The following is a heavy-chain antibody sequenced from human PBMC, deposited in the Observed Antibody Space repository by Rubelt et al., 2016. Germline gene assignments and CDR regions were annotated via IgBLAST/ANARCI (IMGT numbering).Heavy chain of an antibody. V-gene: IGHV4-39*01. J-gene: IGHJ5*02. CDR2: YYSGST. CDR3: ARHSSQYYDFWSGYYYWFGP. D-gene: IGHD3-3*01. Sequence: YYSGSTYYNPSLKSRVTISVDTSKNQFSLKLSSVTVADTAVYYCARHSSQYYDFWSGYYYWFGPWGQGTLVTVSS.